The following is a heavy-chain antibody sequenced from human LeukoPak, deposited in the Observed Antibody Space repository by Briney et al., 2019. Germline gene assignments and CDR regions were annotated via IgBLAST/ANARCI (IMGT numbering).Heavy chain of an antibody. V-gene: IGHV4-34*01. D-gene: IGHD3-16*01. J-gene: IGHJ4*02. CDR1: GGSFSGYY. CDR2: INHSGST. Sequence: PSETLSLTCAVYGGSFSGYYWSWIRQPPGKGLEWIGEINHSGSTNYNPSLKSRVTIPVDTSKNQFSLKLSSVTAADTAVYYCARQHGTYYDYVWGSLPFFDYWGQGTLVTVSS. CDR3: ARQHGTYYDYVWGSLPFFDY.